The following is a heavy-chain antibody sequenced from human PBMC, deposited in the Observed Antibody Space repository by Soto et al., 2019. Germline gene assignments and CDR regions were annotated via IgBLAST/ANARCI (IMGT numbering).Heavy chain of an antibody. J-gene: IGHJ3*01. CDR3: ARDSIYSSGPDDAFDV. V-gene: IGHV4-39*02. CDR2: IYYSGST. D-gene: IGHD6-19*01. CDR1: GGSISSSSYY. Sequence: SETLSLTCTVSGGSISSSSYYWGWIRQPPGKGLEWIGSIYYSGSTYYNPSLKSRVTISVDTSKNQFSLKLSSVTAADTAVYYCARDSIYSSGPDDAFDVWGQGTLVTVSS.